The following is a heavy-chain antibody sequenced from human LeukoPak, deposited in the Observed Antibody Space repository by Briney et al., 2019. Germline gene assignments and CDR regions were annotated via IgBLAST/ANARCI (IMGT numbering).Heavy chain of an antibody. Sequence: GGSRRLSCAASGFTFSSYAMSWVRQAPGKGLEWVSAISGSGGSTYYADSVKGRFTISRDNSKNTLYLQMNSLRAEDTAVYYCAKCKVVVVAARYYFDYWGQGTLVTVSS. CDR1: GFTFSSYA. V-gene: IGHV3-23*01. D-gene: IGHD2-15*01. J-gene: IGHJ4*02. CDR3: AKCKVVVVAARYYFDY. CDR2: ISGSGGST.